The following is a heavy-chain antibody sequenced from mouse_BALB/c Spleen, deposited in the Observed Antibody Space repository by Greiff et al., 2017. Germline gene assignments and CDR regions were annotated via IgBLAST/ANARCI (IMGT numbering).Heavy chain of an antibody. D-gene: IGHD1-1*01. V-gene: IGHV1-9*01. CDR1: GYTFSSYW. Sequence: VQLQQSGAELMKPGASVKISCKATGYTFSSYWIEWVKQRPGHGLEWIGEILPGGGSTNYNEKFKGKATFTADTSSNTAYMQLSSLTSEDSAVYYCARSGRGYFDVWGAGTTVTVSS. J-gene: IGHJ1*01. CDR2: ILPGGGST. CDR3: ARSGRGYFDV.